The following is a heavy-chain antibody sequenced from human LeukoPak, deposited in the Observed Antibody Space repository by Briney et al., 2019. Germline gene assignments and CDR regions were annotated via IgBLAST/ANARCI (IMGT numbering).Heavy chain of an antibody. CDR2: INYSGGT. J-gene: IGHJ3*02. D-gene: IGHD3-16*01. CDR3: ARALLIGWRAAFDI. V-gene: IGHV4-34*01. Sequence: SETLSLTCAVSGGSFAGYYWSWIRQPPGRGLEWIGEINYSGGTNYSPSLKSRATILRDMSTNQFSLQLTSATAADTSIYYCARALLIGWRAAFDIWGPGTMVTVSS. CDR1: GGSFAGYY.